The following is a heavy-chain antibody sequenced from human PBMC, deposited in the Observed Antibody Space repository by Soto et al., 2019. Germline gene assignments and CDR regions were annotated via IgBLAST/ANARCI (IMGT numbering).Heavy chain of an antibody. V-gene: IGHV4-59*01. Sequence: SETLSLTCTVSGGSICTYYWSWIRQPPGKGLEWIGYIYYSGSTNYNPSLKSRVIISVDTSKNQFSLKLSSVTAADTAVYYCARAPDYDFWSGSNWFDPWGQGALVTASS. CDR2: IYYSGST. CDR3: ARAPDYDFWSGSNWFDP. CDR1: GGSICTYY. J-gene: IGHJ5*02. D-gene: IGHD3-3*01.